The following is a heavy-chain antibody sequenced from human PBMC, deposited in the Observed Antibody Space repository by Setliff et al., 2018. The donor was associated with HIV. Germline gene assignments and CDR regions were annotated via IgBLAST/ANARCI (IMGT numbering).Heavy chain of an antibody. D-gene: IGHD3-10*01. CDR2: IYTSGST. Sequence: SETLSLTCTVSGGSISSGSYFWTWIRQPAGKGLEWIGRIYTSGSTNYNPSLKSRVTISVDTSKNQFSLKLNSVTAADTAMYYCARETNASGSLTAYWYFDLWGRGTLVTVSS. V-gene: IGHV4-61*02. CDR1: GGSISSGSYF. CDR3: ARETNASGSLTAYWYFDL. J-gene: IGHJ2*01.